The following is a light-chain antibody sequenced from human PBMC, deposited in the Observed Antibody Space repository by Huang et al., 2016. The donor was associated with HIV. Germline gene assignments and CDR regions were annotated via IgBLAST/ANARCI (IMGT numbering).Light chain of an antibody. Sequence: DIQMTQSPPSLSASVGDRVTFTCRADQNITKSLHLYQQKPWKATKLLIYTVSTLESGVPSRFSGSGSGSRFTLNIGNLQPEDFATYYCQQSFSVPRTFG. V-gene: IGKV1-39*01. CDR3: QQSFSVPRT. J-gene: IGKJ1*01. CDR2: TVS. CDR1: QNITKS.